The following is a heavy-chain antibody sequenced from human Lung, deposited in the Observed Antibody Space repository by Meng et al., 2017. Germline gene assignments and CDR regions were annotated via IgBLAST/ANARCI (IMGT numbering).Heavy chain of an antibody. CDR1: GFTFSSYW. Sequence: EVQLEESGGGLVQPGGSLRLSCAASGFTFSSYWMHWVRQSPGKGLEWVSSISSSSAYADSVKGRFTISRDNAKNSLYLQMNSLRAEDTAVYYCARGRVVVAATPSDYWGQGTLVTVSS. CDR3: ARGRVVVAATPSDY. V-gene: IGHV3-69-1*02. D-gene: IGHD2-15*01. J-gene: IGHJ4*02. CDR2: ISSSSA.